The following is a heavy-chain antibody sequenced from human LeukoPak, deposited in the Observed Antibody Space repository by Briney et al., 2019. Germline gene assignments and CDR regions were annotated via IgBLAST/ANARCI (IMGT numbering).Heavy chain of an antibody. CDR2: INWNGGST. Sequence: GGPLRLSCAASGFTFDDYGMSWVRQAPGKGLECVSGINWNGGSTGYADSVKGRFTISRDNAKNSLYLQMNSLRAEDTALYYCARAPGGYDFYRAAEFDYWGQGTLVTVSS. CDR1: GFTFDDYG. V-gene: IGHV3-20*04. D-gene: IGHD5-12*01. J-gene: IGHJ4*02. CDR3: ARAPGGYDFYRAAEFDY.